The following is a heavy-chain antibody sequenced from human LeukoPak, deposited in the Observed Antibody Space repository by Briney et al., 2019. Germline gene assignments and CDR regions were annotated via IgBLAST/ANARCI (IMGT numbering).Heavy chain of an antibody. CDR1: GYAFSGHD. D-gene: IGHD2-21*02. V-gene: IGHV1-8*01. Sequence: ASVKVSCKASGYAFSGHDINWVRQATGQGLEWMGWMNPHSGNTGYAQNFQGRLSMTRNTSISTAYMELSSLRSEDTAVYYCAKSWRKNCCFQHWGQGTPVTVSS. J-gene: IGHJ1*01. CDR2: MNPHSGNT. CDR3: AKSWRKNCCFQH.